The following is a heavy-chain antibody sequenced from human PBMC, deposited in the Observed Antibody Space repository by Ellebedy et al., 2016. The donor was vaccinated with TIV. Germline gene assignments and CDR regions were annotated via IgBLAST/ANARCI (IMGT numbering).Heavy chain of an antibody. Sequence: GGSLRLSCAASGFTFSSYWMYWVRQAPGKGLEWVSRMKGDGSSVTYADSVKGRFTISSDNAKNTRYLQMNSLRAEDTAVYFCARAGRDAFDIWGQGTMVTVSS. J-gene: IGHJ3*02. CDR2: MKGDGSSV. CDR1: GFTFSSYW. CDR3: ARAGRDAFDI. V-gene: IGHV3-74*01.